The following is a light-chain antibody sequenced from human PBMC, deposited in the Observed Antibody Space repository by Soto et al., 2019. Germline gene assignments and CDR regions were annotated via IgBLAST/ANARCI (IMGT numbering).Light chain of an antibody. CDR1: QSVGSN. Sequence: EIVLTQSPRTLPVSPAERVTLSCRASQSVGSNLAWYQQKPGQAPRLLMYHASNRATGVPARFSGSGSGTEFSLTISSLQSEDFAVYYCQQGANWSPFTFGQGTRLEIK. CDR2: HAS. V-gene: IGKV3-15*01. J-gene: IGKJ5*01. CDR3: QQGANWSPFT.